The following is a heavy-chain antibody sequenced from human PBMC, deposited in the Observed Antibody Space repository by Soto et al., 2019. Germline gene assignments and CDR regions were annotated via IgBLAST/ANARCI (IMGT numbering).Heavy chain of an antibody. CDR3: ATDLSGMPITFGGVPFDP. Sequence: ASVKVSCKVSGYTLTELSMHWVRQAPGKGLEWMGGFDPEDGETIYAQKFQGRVTMTEDTSTDTAYMELSSLRSEDTAVYYCATDLSGMPITFGGVPFDPWGQGTLVTVSS. CDR2: FDPEDGET. J-gene: IGHJ5*02. CDR1: GYTLTELS. V-gene: IGHV1-24*01. D-gene: IGHD3-16*01.